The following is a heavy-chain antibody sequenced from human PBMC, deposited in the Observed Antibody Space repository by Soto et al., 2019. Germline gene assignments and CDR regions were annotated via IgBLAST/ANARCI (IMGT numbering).Heavy chain of an antibody. CDR2: VSDDGSEQ. CDR3: ARDPTGGYFHYDY. V-gene: IGHV3-30*17. CDR1: GFSLRDYG. Sequence: GGSLRLSCAASGFSLRDYGMHWVRQAPGKGLEYVAAVSDDGSEQYYADSVRGRFTISRDNSKNTVYLQLDSLTTGDTAVYYCARDPTGGYFHYDYWGQGALVTVSS. J-gene: IGHJ4*02. D-gene: IGHD1-26*01.